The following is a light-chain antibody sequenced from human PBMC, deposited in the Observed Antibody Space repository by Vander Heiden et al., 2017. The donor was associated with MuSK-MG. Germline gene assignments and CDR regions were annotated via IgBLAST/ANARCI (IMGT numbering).Light chain of an antibody. CDR3: RSYGSSSALVV. J-gene: IGLJ2*01. CDR1: SSDVGGCTY. Sequence: SALTQPAPWSGSPGQSITIPCAGTSSDVGGCTYVSWYQQRPGKAPKLMIYEVSDRPSGISNRFSGSKSGNTAALTITGLEAEDEADYYCRSYGSSSALVVFGGGTKLTVL. CDR2: EVS. V-gene: IGLV2-14*01.